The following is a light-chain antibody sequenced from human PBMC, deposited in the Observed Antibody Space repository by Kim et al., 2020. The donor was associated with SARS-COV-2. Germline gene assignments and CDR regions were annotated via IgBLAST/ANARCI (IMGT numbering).Light chain of an antibody. V-gene: IGKV1-39*01. CDR2: RAS. Sequence: DIQMAQSPSSLSASVGDTVTITCRASQRVSNWLNWYQQKPGKAPHLLIFRASILQSGVPARFSGSASGTDFALTISSLQPEDFATYYCQQSYSFPRTFGQGTKVDIK. CDR3: QQSYSFPRT. CDR1: QRVSNW. J-gene: IGKJ1*01.